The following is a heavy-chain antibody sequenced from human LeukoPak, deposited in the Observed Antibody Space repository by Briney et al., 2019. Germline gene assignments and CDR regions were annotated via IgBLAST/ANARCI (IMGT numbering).Heavy chain of an antibody. CDR1: GFTFSSYA. CDR3: EKDEGAAAGPYDAFDI. D-gene: IGHD6-13*01. J-gene: IGHJ3*02. V-gene: IGHV3-23*01. CDR2: ISGSGGST. Sequence: GGSLRLSCAASGFTFSSYAMSWVRQAPGKGLEWVSAISGSGGSTYYADSVKGRFTISRDNYKNTLYLQMNSLRAEYTAVYYCEKDEGAAAGPYDAFDIWGQGTMVTVSS.